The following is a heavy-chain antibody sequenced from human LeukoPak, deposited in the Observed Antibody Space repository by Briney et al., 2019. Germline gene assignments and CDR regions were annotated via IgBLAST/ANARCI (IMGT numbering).Heavy chain of an antibody. CDR1: GYSISSGYY. D-gene: IGHD3-10*01. J-gene: IGHJ4*02. V-gene: IGHV4-38-2*02. CDR2: ISQSGST. Sequence: SETLSLTCIVSGYSISSGYYWGWIRQPPGKGLEWIGSISQSGSTYYNPSLKSRVTISVDMSKNQFSLKLSSVTAADTAVYYCARTAGAAMYYFDYWGQGTLVTVSS. CDR3: ARTAGAAMYYFDY.